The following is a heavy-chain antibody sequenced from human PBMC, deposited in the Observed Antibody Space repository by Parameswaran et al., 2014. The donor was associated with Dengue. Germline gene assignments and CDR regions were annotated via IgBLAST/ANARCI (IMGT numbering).Heavy chain of an antibody. D-gene: IGHD6-19*01. CDR2: INHSGST. CDR1: GGSFSGYY. CDR3: ARSVSGTFDI. J-gene: IGHJ3*02. Sequence: SETLSLTCAVYGGSFSGYYWSWIRQPPGKGLEWIGEINHSGSTNYNPSLKSRVTISVDTSKNQFSLKLSSVTAADTAVYYCARSVSGTFDIWGQGTMVTV. V-gene: IGHV4-34*01.